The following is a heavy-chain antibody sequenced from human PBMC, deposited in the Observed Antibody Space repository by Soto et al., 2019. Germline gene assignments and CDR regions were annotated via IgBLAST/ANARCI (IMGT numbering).Heavy chain of an antibody. D-gene: IGHD3-22*01. Sequence: ASVKVSCKASGYTFTNYAIHWVRQAPGQRLEWMGWINAGNGNTKYSQKFQGRVTITRDTSASTAYMELSSLRSEDTAVYYCARGERYYYDTSGYFGFDHWGQGTLVTVSS. CDR3: ARGERYYYDTSGYFGFDH. CDR1: GYTFTNYA. V-gene: IGHV1-3*01. CDR2: INAGNGNT. J-gene: IGHJ4*02.